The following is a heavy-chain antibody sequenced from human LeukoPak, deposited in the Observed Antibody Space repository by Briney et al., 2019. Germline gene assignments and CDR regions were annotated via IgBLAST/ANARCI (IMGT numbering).Heavy chain of an antibody. Sequence: ASVKVSCKASGYTFTSYAMHWVRQAPGQRLEWMGWINAGNGNTKYSQKFQGRVTITRDTSASTAYMELSSLRSEDTAVYYCARDDRLGTVTTYYYGMDVWGQGTTVTVSS. CDR3: ARDDRLGTVTTYYYGMDV. CDR2: INAGNGNT. J-gene: IGHJ6*02. V-gene: IGHV1-3*01. D-gene: IGHD4-17*01. CDR1: GYTFTSYA.